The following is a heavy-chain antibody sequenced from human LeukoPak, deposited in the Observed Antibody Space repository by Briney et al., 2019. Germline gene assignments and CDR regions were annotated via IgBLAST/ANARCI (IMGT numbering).Heavy chain of an antibody. V-gene: IGHV3-21*04. CDR2: ISSSSSYI. J-gene: IGHJ4*02. CDR3: AKRSSGVSGSQYYFDY. D-gene: IGHD1-26*01. CDR1: GFTFSSYS. Sequence: GGSLRLSCAASGFTFSSYSMNWVRQAPGKGLEWVSSISSSSSYIYYADSVKGRFTISRDNAKNSLYLQMNSLRAEDTAVYYCAKRSSGVSGSQYYFDYWGQGTLVTVSS.